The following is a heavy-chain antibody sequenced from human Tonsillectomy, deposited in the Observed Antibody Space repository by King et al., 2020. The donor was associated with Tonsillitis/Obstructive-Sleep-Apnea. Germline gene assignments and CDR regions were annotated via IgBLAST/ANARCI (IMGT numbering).Heavy chain of an antibody. CDR3: GRVPTGLYYYYYMDV. J-gene: IGHJ6*03. CDR2: IYYSGST. CDR1: GGPISSYY. D-gene: IGHD3-9*01. V-gene: IGHV4-59*08. Sequence: VQLQESGPGLVKPSETLSLTCTVSGGPISSYYWSWIRQPPGKGLEWIGYIYYSGSTNYNPSLKSRVTISVDTSKNQFSLKLSSVTAADTAVYYCGRVPTGLYYYYYMDVWGKGNTVTVSS.